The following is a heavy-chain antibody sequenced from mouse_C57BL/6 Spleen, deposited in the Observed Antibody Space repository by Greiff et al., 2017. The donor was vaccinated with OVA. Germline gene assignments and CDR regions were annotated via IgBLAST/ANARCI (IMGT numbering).Heavy chain of an antibody. J-gene: IGHJ4*01. Sequence: QVQLQQPGAELVRPGSSVKLSCKASGYTFTSYWMHWVKQRPIQGLEWIGNIDPSDSETHYNQKFKDKATLTVDQSSSTAYMQLSSLTSEDSAVYYCARSDYYGSSLYAMDYWGQGTSVTVSS. CDR3: ARSDYYGSSLYAMDY. CDR2: IDPSDSET. CDR1: GYTFTSYW. V-gene: IGHV1-52*01. D-gene: IGHD1-1*01.